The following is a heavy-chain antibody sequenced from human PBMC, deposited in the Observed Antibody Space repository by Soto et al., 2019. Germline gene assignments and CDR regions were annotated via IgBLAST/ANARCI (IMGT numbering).Heavy chain of an antibody. CDR1: GGSVSSGSYY. D-gene: IGHD2-15*01. CDR3: AREIVVVVAATGTALGLLGGYDYHRTDV. Sequence: PSETLSLTCTVSGGSVSSGSYYWSWIRQPPGKGLEWIGYIYYSGSTNYNPSLKSRVTISVDTSKNQFSLKLSSVTAADTAVYYCAREIVVVVAATGTALGLLGGYDYHRTDVSCQTTTVSVS. J-gene: IGHJ6*02. V-gene: IGHV4-61*01. CDR2: IYYSGST.